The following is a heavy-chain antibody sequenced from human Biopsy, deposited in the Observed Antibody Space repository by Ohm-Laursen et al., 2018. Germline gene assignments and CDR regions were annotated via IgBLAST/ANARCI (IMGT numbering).Heavy chain of an antibody. Sequence: SVKVSCNVSGYTFTGDYTHWVRQAPGQGLEWMGWIDPKTGGTEYAQKFRGRVTMTRDTSISTMYMDLSSLRSDDTAVYYCAKDLLEWSVPSWGQGTLVTVSS. CDR2: IDPKTGGT. CDR1: GYTFTGDY. J-gene: IGHJ4*02. D-gene: IGHD3-3*01. V-gene: IGHV1-2*02. CDR3: AKDLLEWSVPS.